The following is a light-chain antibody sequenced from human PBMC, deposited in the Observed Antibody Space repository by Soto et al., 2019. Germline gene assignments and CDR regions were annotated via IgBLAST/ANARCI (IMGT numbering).Light chain of an antibody. V-gene: IGKV1-5*01. CDR1: QNINKW. J-gene: IGKJ1*01. CDR3: QQYNSYWT. Sequence: DIQMTQSPSTLSASVGDRVVITCRASQNINKWLAWYQQKPGKAPNFLIYDASSLESGVPSRFSGSGSGTEFTLTISSLQPDDFATYYCQQYNSYWTFGQGTKVDIK. CDR2: DAS.